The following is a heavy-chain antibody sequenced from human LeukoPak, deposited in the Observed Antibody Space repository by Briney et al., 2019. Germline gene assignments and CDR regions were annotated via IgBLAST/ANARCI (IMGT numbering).Heavy chain of an antibody. J-gene: IGHJ4*02. V-gene: IGHV3-49*04. CDR2: IRSKTYRGTA. D-gene: IGHD3-22*01. Sequence: HPGRSLRLSCTTSGCSFGDYAMSWVRQAPGKGLEWVGFIRSKTYRGTAEYAASVKGRFTISRDDSKSIAYLQANSLKTDDTAVYYCTSVYDTSAYHHSGVDCWGQGTLVTVSS. CDR1: GCSFGDYA. CDR3: TSVYDTSAYHHSGVDC.